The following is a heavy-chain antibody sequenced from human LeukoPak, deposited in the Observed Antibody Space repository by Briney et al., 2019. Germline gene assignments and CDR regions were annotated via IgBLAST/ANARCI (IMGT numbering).Heavy chain of an antibody. D-gene: IGHD2-2*01. CDR1: GGSISSYY. V-gene: IGHV4-4*08. CDR3: ARRRGYCSSSSCYGFDP. Sequence: PSETLSLTCTVSGGSISSYYWSWIRQPPGKGLEWIAYISTSGSTKYNPSLQSRVTISVETSKNQFALKLTSVTAADTAVYYCARRRGYCSSSSCYGFDPWGQGTLVTVSS. J-gene: IGHJ5*02. CDR2: ISTSGST.